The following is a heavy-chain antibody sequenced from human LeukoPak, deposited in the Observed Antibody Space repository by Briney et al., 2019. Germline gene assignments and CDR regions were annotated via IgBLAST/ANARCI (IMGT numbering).Heavy chain of an antibody. V-gene: IGHV1-18*01. D-gene: IGHD3-10*01. CDR3: ARVTNMVRVPFDY. CDR2: ISAYNGNT. Sequence: ASVKVSCKASGGAFSSYAISWVRQAPGQGLEWMGWISAYNGNTNYAQKLQGRVTMTTDTSTSTAYMELRSLRSDDTAVYYCARVTNMVRVPFDYWGQGTLVTVSS. J-gene: IGHJ4*02. CDR1: GGAFSSYA.